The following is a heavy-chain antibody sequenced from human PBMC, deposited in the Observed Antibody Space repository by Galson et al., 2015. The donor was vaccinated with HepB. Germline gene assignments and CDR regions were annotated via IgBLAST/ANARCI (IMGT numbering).Heavy chain of an antibody. CDR2: INPKSGGT. V-gene: IGHV1-2*02. CDR3: ARGPAFDYSNPGGNYWYMDV. CDR1: GYTFTGYY. Sequence: SVKVSCKASGYTFTGYYMHWVRQAPAQGLEWMGWINPKSGGTTYAQKFQGRVTMTRDTSFSTAYMELTRLTSDDTAVFYCARGPAFDYSNPGGNYWYMDVWGKGTTVTVSS. J-gene: IGHJ6*03. D-gene: IGHD4-11*01.